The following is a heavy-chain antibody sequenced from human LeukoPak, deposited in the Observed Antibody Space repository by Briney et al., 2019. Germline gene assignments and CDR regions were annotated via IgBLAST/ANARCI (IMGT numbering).Heavy chain of an antibody. V-gene: IGHV3-21*01. CDR3: AFNSGYSSAWSPDY. Sequence: KTGGSLRLPCAASGFTFSSYSMNWVRQAPGKGLEWVSSISSSSSYVYYADSVKGRFTISRDNAKNSLYLQMNSLRAEDTAVYYCAFNSGYSSAWSPDYWGQGTLVTVSS. D-gene: IGHD6-19*01. CDR2: ISSSSSYV. CDR1: GFTFSSYS. J-gene: IGHJ4*02.